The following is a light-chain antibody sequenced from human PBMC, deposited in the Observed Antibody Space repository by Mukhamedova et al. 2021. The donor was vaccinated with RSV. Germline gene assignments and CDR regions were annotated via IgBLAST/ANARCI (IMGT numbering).Light chain of an antibody. CDR2: KAS. J-gene: IGKJ3*01. CDR3: QQYDTSPT. Sequence: WYQRRVHGRAPNLLIYKASNLQSGVPSRFSASGSGTEFTLTISSLQPDDSAIYYCQQYDTSPTFGPGTKVDVK. V-gene: IGKV1-5*03.